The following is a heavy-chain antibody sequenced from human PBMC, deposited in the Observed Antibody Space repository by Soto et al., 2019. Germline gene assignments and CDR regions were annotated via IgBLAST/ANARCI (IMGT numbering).Heavy chain of an antibody. Sequence: PSETLSLTCAVYGGSFSGYYWSWIRQPPGKGLEWIGEINHSGSTNYNPSLKSRVTISVDTSKNQFSLKLSSVTAADTAVYYCASYVTVTTGENWFDPWGQGTLVTVSS. CDR1: GGSFSGYY. J-gene: IGHJ5*02. CDR3: ASYVTVTTGENWFDP. D-gene: IGHD4-4*01. CDR2: INHSGST. V-gene: IGHV4-34*01.